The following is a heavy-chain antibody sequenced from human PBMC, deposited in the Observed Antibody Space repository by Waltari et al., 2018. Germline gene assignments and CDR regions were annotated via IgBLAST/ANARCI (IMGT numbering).Heavy chain of an antibody. CDR3: ATGPGHYYDRGRDI. V-gene: IGHV1-69*14. CDR2: INPSFGTA. Sequence: QVQLVQSGAEVKKPGSSVKVSCKASGGTFSSYAISWVRQAPGQGLEWMGGINPSFGTANDAQKFQGRVTITADTSTDTAYMELSSLRSEDTAVYYCATGPGHYYDRGRDIWGQGTMVTVSS. D-gene: IGHD3-22*01. J-gene: IGHJ3*02. CDR1: GGTFSSYA.